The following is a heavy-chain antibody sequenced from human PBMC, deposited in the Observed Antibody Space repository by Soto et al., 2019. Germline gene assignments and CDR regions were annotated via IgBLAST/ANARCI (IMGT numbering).Heavy chain of an antibody. Sequence: EVQLLESGGGLVQPGGSLRLSCAASGFTFSNCAMGWVRKSPVNGLEWVSSISSTGGRTYYAVSVKGRFTIYRENSRNTLYRQMDSLRAEDTDLYYCAKDRGIDYGDKLDYWGQGSLVTVSS. D-gene: IGHD4-17*01. CDR3: AKDRGIDYGDKLDY. CDR2: ISSTGGRT. V-gene: IGHV3-23*01. J-gene: IGHJ4*02. CDR1: GFTFSNCA.